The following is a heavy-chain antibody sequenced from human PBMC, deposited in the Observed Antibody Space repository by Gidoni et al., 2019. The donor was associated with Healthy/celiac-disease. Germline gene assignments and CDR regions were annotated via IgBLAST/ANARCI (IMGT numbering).Heavy chain of an antibody. D-gene: IGHD6-13*01. J-gene: IGHJ2*01. CDR1: GFPFTGTP. Sequence: EVQLLESGGGLVQPGGPLHLSCPAPGFPFTGTPMSWVRQAPGKGLGWVSAISGSGGSTYYADSVKGRFTISRDNSKNTLYLQMNSLRAEDTAVYYCAKRLPDSSSWYDWYFDLWGRGTLVTVSS. CDR2: ISGSGGST. CDR3: AKRLPDSSSWYDWYFDL. V-gene: IGHV3-23*01.